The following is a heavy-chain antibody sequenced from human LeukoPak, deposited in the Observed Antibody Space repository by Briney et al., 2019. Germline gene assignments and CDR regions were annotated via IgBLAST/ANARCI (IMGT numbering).Heavy chain of an antibody. V-gene: IGHV1-3*01. J-gene: IGHJ5*02. CDR1: GYTFTSYA. Sequence: GASVKVSCKASGYTFTSYAMHWVRQAPGQRLEWMGWINAGNGNTKYSQKFQGRVTITRDTSASTAYMELSSLRSEDTAVYYCAREELPLYYDFWSGFPGFDPWGQGTLVTVSS. CDR2: INAGNGNT. D-gene: IGHD3-3*01. CDR3: AREELPLYYDFWSGFPGFDP.